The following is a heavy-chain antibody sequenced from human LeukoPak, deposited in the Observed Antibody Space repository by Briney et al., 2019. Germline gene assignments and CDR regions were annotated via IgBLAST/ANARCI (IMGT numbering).Heavy chain of an antibody. CDR3: AKDLYYYDSSGFDAFDI. CDR1: GFTFDDYA. Sequence: PGGSLRLSCAASGFTFDDYAMHWVRQAPGKGLEWVSGISWNSGSIGYADSVKGRFTISRDNAKNSLYLQMNSLRAEDTALYYCAKDLYYYDSSGFDAFDIWGQGTMVTVSS. V-gene: IGHV3-9*01. J-gene: IGHJ3*02. D-gene: IGHD3-22*01. CDR2: ISWNSGSI.